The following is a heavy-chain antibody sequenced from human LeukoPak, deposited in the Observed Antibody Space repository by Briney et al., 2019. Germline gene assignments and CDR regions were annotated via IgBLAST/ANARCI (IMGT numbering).Heavy chain of an antibody. V-gene: IGHV3-21*01. Sequence: GGSLRLSCAASGFTFGSYSMNWVRQAPGKAVVWLSSISSSSRYIYYADSVKGRFTISRDNAKSSLYLQMSSLRAEDTAVYYCARIAVAGFDYWAQGTVVTVPS. D-gene: IGHD6-19*01. J-gene: IGHJ4*02. CDR1: GFTFGSYS. CDR2: ISSSSRYI. CDR3: ARIAVAGFDY.